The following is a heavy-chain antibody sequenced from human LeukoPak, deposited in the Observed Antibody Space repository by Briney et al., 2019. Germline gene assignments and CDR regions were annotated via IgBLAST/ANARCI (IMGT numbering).Heavy chain of an antibody. J-gene: IGHJ4*02. CDR3: AKVLRKQWLLGVGLASRRFGNAEYYFDY. CDR2: ISGSGGST. V-gene: IGHV3-23*01. CDR1: GFTVSSNY. Sequence: PGGSLRLSCAASGFTVSSNYMSWVRQAPGKGLEWVSAISGSGGSTYYADSVKGRFTISRDNSKNTLYLQMNSLRAEDTAVYYCAKVLRKQWLLGVGLASRRFGNAEYYFDYWGQGTLVTVSS. D-gene: IGHD6-19*01.